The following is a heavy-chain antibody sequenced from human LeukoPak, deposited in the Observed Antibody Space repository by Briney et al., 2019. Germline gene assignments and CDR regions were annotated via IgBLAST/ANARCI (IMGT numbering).Heavy chain of an antibody. CDR1: GGSISSYY. CDR2: IYYSGST. V-gene: IGHV4-59*08. Sequence: SETLSLTCTVSGGSISSYYCSWIRQPPGKGLEWIGYIYYSGSTNYNPSLESRVTISVDTSKNQCSLKVSSVTAADTAVYYCARHSSLGHFDFWGQGTPVTVSS. J-gene: IGHJ4*02. CDR3: ARHSSLGHFDF.